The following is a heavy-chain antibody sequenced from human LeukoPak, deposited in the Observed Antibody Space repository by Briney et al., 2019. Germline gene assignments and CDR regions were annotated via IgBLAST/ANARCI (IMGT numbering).Heavy chain of an antibody. V-gene: IGHV1-2*06. D-gene: IGHD4-17*01. CDR1: GYTFTDYY. Sequence: ASVKVSCKASGYTFTDYYMHWVRQAPGQGLEWMGRINPNSGGANYAQQFQGRVTLTRDTSITTAHMEVVRLTSDDTAVYYCARGSGYGDSPGLDWGQGTLVTVSS. CDR2: INPNSGGA. J-gene: IGHJ4*02. CDR3: ARGSGYGDSPGLD.